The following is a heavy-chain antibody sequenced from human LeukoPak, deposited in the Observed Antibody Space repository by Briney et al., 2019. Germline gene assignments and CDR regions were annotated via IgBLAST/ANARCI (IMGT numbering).Heavy chain of an antibody. V-gene: IGHV3-21*01. CDR2: ISTASSFT. CDR3: VAAPRTVPNKPGAFEY. Sequence: PGRTLRLSCEVSGFAFNSYSMAWVRQAPGKGLEWVSSISTASSFTHYADSVTGRFTLSRDNAKNSLHLQLNSLRSEDTAVYYCVAAPRTVPNKPGAFEYWGQGTLVTVSS. D-gene: IGHD1-14*01. J-gene: IGHJ4*01. CDR1: GFAFNSYS.